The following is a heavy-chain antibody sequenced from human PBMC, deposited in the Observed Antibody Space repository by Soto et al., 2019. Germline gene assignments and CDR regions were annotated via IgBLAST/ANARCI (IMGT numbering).Heavy chain of an antibody. CDR2: LSWNSDSI. Sequence: PGGSLRLSCAASGFTFDDYAMHCVRQAPGKGLEWVSGLSWNSDSIGYADSVKGRFTISRDNAKNSLHLQMNGLRAEETALYYCAKDMSASYSRSSHYCESWGQGT. CDR3: AKDMSASYSRSSHYCES. D-gene: IGHD6-6*01. J-gene: IGHJ4*02. V-gene: IGHV3-9*01. CDR1: GFTFDDYA.